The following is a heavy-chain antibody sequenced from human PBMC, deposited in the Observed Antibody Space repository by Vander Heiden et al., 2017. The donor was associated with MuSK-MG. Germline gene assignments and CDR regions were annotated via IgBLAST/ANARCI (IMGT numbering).Heavy chain of an antibody. CDR3: ARDRLSSGWYYYYGMDV. CDR2: ISSSSSYI. V-gene: IGHV3-21*01. Sequence: EVQLVESGGGLVKPGGSLRLSCAASGFTFSSYSMNWVRKAPGKGLEWVSSISSSSSYIYYADSVKGRFTISRDNAKNSLYLQMNSLRAEDTAVYYCARDRLSSGWYYYYGMDVWGQGTTVTVSS. D-gene: IGHD6-19*01. J-gene: IGHJ6*02. CDR1: GFTFSSYS.